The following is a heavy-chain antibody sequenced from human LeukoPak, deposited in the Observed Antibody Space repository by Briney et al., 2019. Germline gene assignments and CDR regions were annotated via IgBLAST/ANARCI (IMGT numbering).Heavy chain of an antibody. V-gene: IGHV3-30*02. D-gene: IGHD6-13*01. J-gene: IGHJ4*02. Sequence: GGSLRLSCAASGFTFSSYGMHWVRQAPGKGLEWVTFIRYDGSNKYYADSVKGRFTISRDNSKNTVYLQMNSLGEEDTAVYYCAEGGIIAAATFDYWGQGTLVTVSS. CDR2: IRYDGSNK. CDR3: AEGGIIAAATFDY. CDR1: GFTFSSYG.